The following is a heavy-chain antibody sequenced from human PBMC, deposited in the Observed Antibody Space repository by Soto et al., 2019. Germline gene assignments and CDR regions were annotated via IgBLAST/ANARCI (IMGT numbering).Heavy chain of an antibody. D-gene: IGHD3-22*01. Sequence: GGSLRLSCAASGFTFDDYTMHWVRQAPGKGLEWVSLISWDGGSTYYADSVKGRFTISRDNSKNSLYLQMNSLRTEDTALYYCAKDMGGYYDKQPNTQNYYYYYGMDVWGQGTTVTVSS. CDR1: GFTFDDYT. CDR2: ISWDGGST. V-gene: IGHV3-43*01. CDR3: AKDMGGYYDKQPNTQNYYYYYGMDV. J-gene: IGHJ6*02.